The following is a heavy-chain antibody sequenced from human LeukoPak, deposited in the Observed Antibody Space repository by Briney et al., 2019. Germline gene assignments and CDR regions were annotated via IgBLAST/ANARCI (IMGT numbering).Heavy chain of an antibody. CDR1: GFTFSDYY. V-gene: IGHV3-11*03. D-gene: IGHD5-18*01. CDR3: ARSNRGVIQLPDY. Sequence: GGSLRLSCAASGFTFSDYYMSWIRQAPGKGLEWVSYISSISSYTNYADSVKGRFTISRDNAKNSLYLQMNSLRAEDTAVYYCARSNRGVIQLPDYWGQGTLVTVSS. J-gene: IGHJ4*02. CDR2: ISSISSYT.